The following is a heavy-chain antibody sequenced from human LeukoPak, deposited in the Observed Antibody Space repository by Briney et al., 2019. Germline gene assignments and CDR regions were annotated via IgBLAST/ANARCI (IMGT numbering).Heavy chain of an antibody. V-gene: IGHV4-59*12. CDR1: GGSISSYY. D-gene: IGHD3-3*02. CDR3: ARGPTIRYFDY. Sequence: PSETLSLTCTVSGGSISSYYWSWIRQPPGKGLEWIGYIYYSGSTNYNPSLKSRVTISVDKSKNQFSLKLSSVTAADTAVYYCARGPTIRYFDYWGQGTLVTVSS. J-gene: IGHJ4*02. CDR2: IYYSGST.